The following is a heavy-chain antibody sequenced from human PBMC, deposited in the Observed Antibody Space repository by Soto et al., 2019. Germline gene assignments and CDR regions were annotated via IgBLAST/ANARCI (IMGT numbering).Heavy chain of an antibody. Sequence: QVQLVQSGAEVKKTGSSVRVSCKASTGAFVNNAITWVRQAPGQGLELVGTIVPMFGTTHYAQKFHGRDTFPADESTLTACMELSGLRFDDTAVYYCARVALAGDLLGGVDSWGQGTL. J-gene: IGHJ4*02. V-gene: IGHV1-69*18. D-gene: IGHD1-26*01. CDR2: IVPMFGTT. CDR3: ARVALAGDLLGGVDS. CDR1: TGAFVNNA.